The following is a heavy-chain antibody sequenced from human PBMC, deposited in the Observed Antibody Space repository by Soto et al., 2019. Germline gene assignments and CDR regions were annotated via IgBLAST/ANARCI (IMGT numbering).Heavy chain of an antibody. CDR1: GFTVSSNY. J-gene: IGHJ1*01. V-gene: IGHV3-66*01. CDR3: AKDTRLFFQH. Sequence: HPGGSLRLSCAASGFTVSSNYMSWVRQAPGRGLEWLSVSGSGGSTYYADSVKGRFTISRDNSKNTLYLQMNSLRAEDTAVYYCAKDTRLFFQHWGQGTLVTVSS. CDR2: SGSGGST.